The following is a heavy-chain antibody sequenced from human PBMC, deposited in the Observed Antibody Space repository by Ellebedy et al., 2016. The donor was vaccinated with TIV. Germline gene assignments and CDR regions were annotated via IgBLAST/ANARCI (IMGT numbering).Heavy chain of an antibody. V-gene: IGHV1-18*04. Sequence: AASVKVSCKASGYTFTSYGISWVRQAPGQGLEWMGWISAYNGNTNYAQKLQGRVTMTTDTSTSTAYMELSSLRSEDTAVYYCASGYQYDILTDYWGQGTLVTVSS. CDR3: ASGYQYDILTDY. D-gene: IGHD3-9*01. J-gene: IGHJ4*02. CDR1: GYTFTSYG. CDR2: ISAYNGNT.